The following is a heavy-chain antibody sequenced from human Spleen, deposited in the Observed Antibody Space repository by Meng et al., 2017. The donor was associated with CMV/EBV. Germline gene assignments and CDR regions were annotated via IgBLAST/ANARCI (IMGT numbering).Heavy chain of an antibody. CDR3: VRGNWAYDAFDI. J-gene: IGHJ3*02. CDR2: IYSGGST. V-gene: IGHV3-66*02. D-gene: IGHD3-16*01. CDR1: GFTFSSYA. Sequence: GGSLRLSCAASGFTFSSYAMSWVRQAPGKGLEWVSVIYSGGSTNYANSVKGRFTISRDNSKNTVYLQMNSLRDEDTAVYYCVRGNWAYDAFDIWGQGTMVTVSS.